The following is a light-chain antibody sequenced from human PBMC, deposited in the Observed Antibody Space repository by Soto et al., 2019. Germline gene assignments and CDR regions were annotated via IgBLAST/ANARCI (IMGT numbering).Light chain of an antibody. CDR3: CSYAGSYTLV. Sequence: HSVLTQPRSVSGSPGQSVTISCTGTSSDVGGYNYVSWYQQHPGKAPKLMIYDVSKRPSWVPDRFSGSKSGNTASLTISGLQAEDEADYYCCSYAGSYTLVFGGGTKLTVL. J-gene: IGLJ2*01. CDR2: DVS. CDR1: SSDVGGYNY. V-gene: IGLV2-11*01.